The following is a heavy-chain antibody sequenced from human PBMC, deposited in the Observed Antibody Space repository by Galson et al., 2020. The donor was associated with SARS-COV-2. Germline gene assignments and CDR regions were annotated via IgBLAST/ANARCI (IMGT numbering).Heavy chain of an antibody. D-gene: IGHD2-8*01. V-gene: IGHV2-5*02. CDR1: GFSFSTHGVG. CDR2: VYWDNDK. J-gene: IGHJ4*02. Sequence: SGPTLVKPTQTLTLTCTFSGFSFSTHGVGVDWIRQPPGKALEWLGVVYWDNDKRYSPSLKGRLTIIKDTSKNQVVLILTNMDPVDTATYYCTQGTGVQYYWGQGTLVTVSS. CDR3: TQGTGVQYY.